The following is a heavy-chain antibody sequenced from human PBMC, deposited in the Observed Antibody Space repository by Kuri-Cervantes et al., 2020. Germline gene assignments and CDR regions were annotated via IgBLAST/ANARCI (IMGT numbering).Heavy chain of an antibody. Sequence: LRLSCTVSGGSISSGSYYWSWIRHPAGKGLEWIGRIYTSGSTNYNPSLKSRVTISVDTSKNQFSLKLSSVTAADTAVYYCARSYCSSTSCHYYYYYGMDVWGQGTTVTVSS. D-gene: IGHD2-2*01. CDR3: ARSYCSSTSCHYYYYYGMDV. V-gene: IGHV4-61*02. CDR1: GGSISSGSYY. CDR2: IYTSGST. J-gene: IGHJ6*02.